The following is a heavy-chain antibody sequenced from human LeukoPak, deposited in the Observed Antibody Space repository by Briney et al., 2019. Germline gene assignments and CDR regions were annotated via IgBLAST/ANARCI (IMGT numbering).Heavy chain of an antibody. CDR1: GFTFSSYE. CDR2: ISSSGSTI. V-gene: IGHV3-48*03. J-gene: IGHJ6*02. Sequence: GGSLRLSCAASGFTFSSYEMNWVRQAPGKGLEWVSYISSSGSTIYYADSVKGRFTISRDNAKNSLYLQMSSLRAEDAAVYCCARVGRDSSGYYYYYYYGMGVWGQGTTVTVSS. D-gene: IGHD3-22*01. CDR3: ARVGRDSSGYYYYYYYGMGV.